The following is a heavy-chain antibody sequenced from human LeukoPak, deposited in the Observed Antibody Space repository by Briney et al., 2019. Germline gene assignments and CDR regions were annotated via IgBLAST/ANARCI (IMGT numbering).Heavy chain of an antibody. CDR2: ISGSGGTT. CDR3: AKGVVDYYDSSGYDPSDL. D-gene: IGHD3-22*01. J-gene: IGHJ5*02. V-gene: IGHV3-23*01. Sequence: GGSLRLSCAGFGFTFNSYAMTWVRQAPGKGLKWVSGISGSGGTTYYADSVKGRFTISRDNFNNTLYLQMNSMRVEDTALYFCAKGVVDYYDSSGYDPSDLWGQGTLVTVSS. CDR1: GFTFNSYA.